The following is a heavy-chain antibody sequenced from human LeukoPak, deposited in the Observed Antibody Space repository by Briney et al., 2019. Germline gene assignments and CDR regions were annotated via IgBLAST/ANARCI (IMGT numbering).Heavy chain of an antibody. Sequence: PSETLSLTCTVSGGSISSYYWSWIRQPPGKGLEWIGYIYYSGSTNYNPSLKSRVTISVDTSKNQFSLKLSSVTAADTAVYYCARHLDTMIVVVYAFDIWGQGTMVTVSS. V-gene: IGHV4-59*08. J-gene: IGHJ3*02. D-gene: IGHD3-22*01. CDR1: GGSISSYY. CDR2: IYYSGST. CDR3: ARHLDTMIVVVYAFDI.